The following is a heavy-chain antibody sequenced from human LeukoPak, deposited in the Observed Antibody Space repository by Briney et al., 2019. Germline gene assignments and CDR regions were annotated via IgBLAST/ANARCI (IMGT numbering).Heavy chain of an antibody. J-gene: IGHJ4*02. D-gene: IGHD3-10*01. V-gene: IGHV3-48*03. CDR3: ARESSEYYGSGSFSY. CDR1: GFSFSSSE. CDR2: ISSSGSTI. Sequence: GGSLRLSCAASGFSFSSSEMNWVRQAPGKGLEWVSYISSSGSTIYYADSLKGRFTISRDNAKNSLYLQMNSLRAEDTAVYYCARESSEYYGSGSFSYWGQGTLVTVSS.